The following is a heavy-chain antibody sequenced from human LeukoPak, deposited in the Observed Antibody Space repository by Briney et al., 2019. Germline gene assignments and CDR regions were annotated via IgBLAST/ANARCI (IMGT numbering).Heavy chain of an antibody. J-gene: IGHJ4*02. D-gene: IGHD3-16*02. Sequence: SETLSLTCTVSGGSISSGDYYWSWIRQPPGKGLEWIGYIYYSGSTDYNPSLKSRVTISVDTSKKQFSLKLSSVTAADTAVYYCARADYDYVWGSYRYYYFDYWGQGTLVTVSS. CDR2: IYYSGST. V-gene: IGHV4-30-4*01. CDR3: ARADYDYVWGSYRYYYFDY. CDR1: GGSISSGDYY.